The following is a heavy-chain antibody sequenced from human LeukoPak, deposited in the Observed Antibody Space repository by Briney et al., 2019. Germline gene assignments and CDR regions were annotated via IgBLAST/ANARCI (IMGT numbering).Heavy chain of an antibody. D-gene: IGHD3-9*01. V-gene: IGHV1-69*05. Sequence: SVKVSCKASGGTFSSYAISWVQQAPGQGLEWMGGIIPIFGTANYAQKFQGRVTITTDESTSTAYMELSSLRSEDTAVYYCAHTRDYDILTGHYSSYFDYWGQGTLVTVSS. CDR3: AHTRDYDILTGHYSSYFDY. CDR2: IIPIFGTA. CDR1: GGTFSSYA. J-gene: IGHJ4*02.